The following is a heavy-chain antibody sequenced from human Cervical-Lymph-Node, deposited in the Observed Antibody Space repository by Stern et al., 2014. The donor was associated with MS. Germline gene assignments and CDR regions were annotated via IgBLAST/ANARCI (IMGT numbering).Heavy chain of an antibody. V-gene: IGHV1-69*01. J-gene: IGHJ4*02. CDR2: IIPMTEIA. Sequence: VQLEDSGAEVKKPGSSVKVSCKSSGETFSSDAISWVRQAPGQGLEWMGGIIPMTEIANYAQKFQGRVTITADEATRTAYMDLSGLRSDDTAVYYCARGGSSWYSDFWGQGTLVTVSS. CDR1: GETFSSDA. D-gene: IGHD6-13*01. CDR3: ARGGSSWYSDF.